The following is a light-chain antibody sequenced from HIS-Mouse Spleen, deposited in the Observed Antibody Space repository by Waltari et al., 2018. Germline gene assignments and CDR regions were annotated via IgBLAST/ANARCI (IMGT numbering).Light chain of an antibody. CDR1: KLGDKY. V-gene: IGLV3-1*01. Sequence: SYELTQPPSVSVSPGQTASITCSGDKLGDKYACWYQQKPGQSPVLVIYQDSKRPSGHPERFSGSNSGNTATLTISGTQAMDEADYYCQAWDSSYSVFGGGTKLTVL. CDR3: QAWDSSYSV. J-gene: IGLJ2*01. CDR2: QDS.